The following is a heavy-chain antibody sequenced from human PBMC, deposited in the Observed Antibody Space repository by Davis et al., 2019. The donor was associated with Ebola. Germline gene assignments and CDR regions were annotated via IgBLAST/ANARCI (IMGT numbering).Heavy chain of an antibody. CDR1: GFTVSSNY. J-gene: IGHJ5*01. V-gene: IGHV3-53*01. Sequence: GGSLRLSCAASGFTVSSNYMSWVRQAPGKGLEWVSVIYSGGSTYYADSVKGRFTISRDNSKNTLYLQMNSLRAEDTAVYYCARGGLGLLANWFDPWGQGTTVTVSS. D-gene: IGHD2/OR15-2a*01. CDR3: ARGGLGLLANWFDP. CDR2: IYSGGST.